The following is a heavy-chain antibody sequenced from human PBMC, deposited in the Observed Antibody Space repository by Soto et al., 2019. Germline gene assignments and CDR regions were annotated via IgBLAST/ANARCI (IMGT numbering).Heavy chain of an antibody. CDR1: GFTFSSYA. V-gene: IGHV3-23*01. CDR3: AKRLPPYSSGWFEAYGMDV. Sequence: GGSLRLSCAASGFTFSSYAMSWVRQAPGKGLEWVSAISGSGGSTYYADSAKGRFTISRDNSKNTLYLQMNSLRAEDTAVYYCAKRLPPYSSGWFEAYGMDVWGQGTTVTVSS. CDR2: ISGSGGST. D-gene: IGHD6-19*01. J-gene: IGHJ6*02.